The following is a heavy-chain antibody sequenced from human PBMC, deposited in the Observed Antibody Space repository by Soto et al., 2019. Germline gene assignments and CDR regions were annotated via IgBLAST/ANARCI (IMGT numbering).Heavy chain of an antibody. V-gene: IGHV3-48*02. D-gene: IGHD3-16*02. CDR3: ARIYRRDGNKYADY. CDR1: GFTFSNFN. J-gene: IGHJ4*02. CDR2: ISASNTTV. Sequence: EVQLVESGGGLVQPGESLRLSCAASGFTFSNFNMHWVRQAPGKGLEWISYISASNTTVYYGDSVKGRFTISRDNAKNSLYLQMNSLRDEDTAVYYCARIYRRDGNKYADYWCQGTLVTVSS.